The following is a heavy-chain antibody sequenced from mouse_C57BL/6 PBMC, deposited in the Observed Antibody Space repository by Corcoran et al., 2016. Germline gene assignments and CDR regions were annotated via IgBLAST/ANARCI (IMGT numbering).Heavy chain of an antibody. CDR3: ARSGYYGSRQSFDY. CDR2: INTYSGVP. CDR1: GYTFTTSG. D-gene: IGHD1-1*01. Sequence: PGATVKISCKASGYTFTTSGMSWVKQAPGKGLQWMVWINTYSGVPTSADDFKGRFAFSLETSASTAYLHINNLKNEDTATYFCARSGYYGSRQSFDYWGQGTTLTGSS. J-gene: IGHJ2*01. V-gene: IGHV9-3*01.